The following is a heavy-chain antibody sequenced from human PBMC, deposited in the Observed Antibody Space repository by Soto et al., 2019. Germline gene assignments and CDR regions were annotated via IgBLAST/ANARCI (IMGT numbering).Heavy chain of an antibody. CDR2: ISSSSSYI. CDR1: VFTFSSYS. Sequence: GGSLRLSCAASVFTFSSYSMNWVRQAPGKGLEWVSSISSSSSYIYYADSVKGRFTISRDNAKNSLYLQMNSLRAEDTAVYYCASSLVPAAIFGFDPWGQGTLVTVSS. V-gene: IGHV3-21*01. CDR3: ASSLVPAAIFGFDP. J-gene: IGHJ5*02. D-gene: IGHD2-2*01.